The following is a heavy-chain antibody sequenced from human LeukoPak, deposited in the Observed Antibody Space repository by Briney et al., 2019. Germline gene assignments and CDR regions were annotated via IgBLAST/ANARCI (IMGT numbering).Heavy chain of an antibody. Sequence: SVKVSCKASGGTFSSYAISWVRQAPGQGLEWMGGIIPIFGTANYAQKSQGRVTITADESTSTAYMELSSLRSEDTAVYYCARTDVNYDYVWGTSPAYYFDYWGQGTLVTVSS. J-gene: IGHJ4*02. CDR1: GGTFSSYA. D-gene: IGHD3-16*01. CDR2: IIPIFGTA. V-gene: IGHV1-69*01. CDR3: ARTDVNYDYVWGTSPAYYFDY.